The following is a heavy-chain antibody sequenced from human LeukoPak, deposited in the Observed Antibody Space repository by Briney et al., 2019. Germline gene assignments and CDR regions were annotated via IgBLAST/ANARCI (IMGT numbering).Heavy chain of an antibody. J-gene: IGHJ4*02. CDR1: GGSISSYY. CDR2: IYYSGST. CDR3: ARDLGDLRSPWFDY. Sequence: SETLSLTCTVSGGSISSYYWSWIRQPPGKGLERIGYIYYSGSTNYNPSLKSRVTISVDTSKNQFSLKLSSVTAADTAVYYCARDLGDLRSPWFDYWGQGTLVTVSS. V-gene: IGHV4-59*01. D-gene: IGHD3-16*01.